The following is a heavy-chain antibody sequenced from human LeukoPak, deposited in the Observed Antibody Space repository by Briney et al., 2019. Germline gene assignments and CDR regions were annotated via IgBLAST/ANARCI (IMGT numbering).Heavy chain of an antibody. CDR2: IYTSGST. J-gene: IGHJ3*02. Sequence: PSETLSLTCTVSGGSISSYYWSWIRQPAGKGLEWIGRIYTSGSTNYSPSLKSRVTMSVDTSKNQFSLNLRSVTAADTAMYYCARDEDTTLARAFDIWGQGTMVTVSS. CDR3: ARDEDTTLARAFDI. V-gene: IGHV4-4*07. D-gene: IGHD5-18*01. CDR1: GGSISSYY.